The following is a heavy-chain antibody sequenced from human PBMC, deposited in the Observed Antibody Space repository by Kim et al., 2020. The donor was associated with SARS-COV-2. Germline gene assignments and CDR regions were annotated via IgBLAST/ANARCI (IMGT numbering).Heavy chain of an antibody. J-gene: IGHJ4*02. Sequence: GGSLRLSCGALGFTVSSYAMSWVRQAPGKGLEWVSTISLSGSITYYAASVSGRFTISRDNSKNTLYLQMNGLRAEDTAKYFCAKDTSGQNYFDYWGQGSLVTVSS. CDR3: AKDTSGQNYFDY. D-gene: IGHD3-16*01. CDR1: GFTVSSYA. CDR2: ISLSGSIT. V-gene: IGHV3-23*01.